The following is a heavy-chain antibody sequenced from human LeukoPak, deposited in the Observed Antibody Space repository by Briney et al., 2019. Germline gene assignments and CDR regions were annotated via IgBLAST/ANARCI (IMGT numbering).Heavy chain of an antibody. J-gene: IGHJ4*02. CDR3: TRGRSPVPTVTTPGLFGC. Sequence: GGSLRLSCATSGFTFNTYWMHWVRQAPGKGLVWVARITGDGGGTSYADSVKGRFTISRDNAKNTLYLQMNSLRAEDTAVYYCTRGRSPVPTVTTPGLFGCWGQGTLVTVSS. D-gene: IGHD4-17*01. V-gene: IGHV3-74*01. CDR2: ITGDGGGT. CDR1: GFTFNTYW.